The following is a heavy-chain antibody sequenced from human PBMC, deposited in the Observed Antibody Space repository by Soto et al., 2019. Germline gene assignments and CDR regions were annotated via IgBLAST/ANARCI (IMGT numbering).Heavy chain of an antibody. J-gene: IGHJ6*02. CDR2: IIPILGIA. Sequence: SVKVSCKASGGTFSSYTISWVRQAPGQGLEWMGRIIPILGIANYAQKFQGRVTITADKSTSTAYMELSSLRSEDTAVYYCASSITMVRGVRYYYYGMDVWGQGTTVTVSS. D-gene: IGHD3-10*01. V-gene: IGHV1-69*02. CDR1: GGTFSSYT. CDR3: ASSITMVRGVRYYYYGMDV.